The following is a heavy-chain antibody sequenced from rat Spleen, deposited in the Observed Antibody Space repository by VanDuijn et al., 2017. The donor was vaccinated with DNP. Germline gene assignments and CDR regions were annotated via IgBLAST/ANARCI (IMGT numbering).Heavy chain of an antibody. D-gene: IGHD4-1*01. CDR1: GFTFSAYY. CDR2: IGSAAYAP. J-gene: IGHJ1*01. CDR3: ARFVGVGHFDF. Sequence: EVQLVESGGDLVQPGRSLKLSCAASGFTFSAYYLAWVRQAPAKGLEWVAYIGSAAYAPYYTDSVKGRFAISRDNAKSTLYLQMNSLRSEDMATYYCARFVGVGHFDFWGPGTMVTVSS. V-gene: IGHV5-22*01.